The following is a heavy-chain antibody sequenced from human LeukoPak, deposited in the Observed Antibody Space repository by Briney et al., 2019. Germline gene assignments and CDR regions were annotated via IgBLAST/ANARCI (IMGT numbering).Heavy chain of an antibody. Sequence: GGSLRLSCVASGFTFSGYSLHWVRQAPGKGLEWVAVVSYDGSNKYYGDSVKGRFAISRDNSKNTLYLQMNSLRAEDTAVYYCARAYRGYYGSGSYYNDAFDIWGQGTMVTVSS. CDR2: VSYDGSNK. V-gene: IGHV3-30*09. J-gene: IGHJ3*02. D-gene: IGHD3-10*01. CDR1: GFTFSGYS. CDR3: ARAYRGYYGSGSYYNDAFDI.